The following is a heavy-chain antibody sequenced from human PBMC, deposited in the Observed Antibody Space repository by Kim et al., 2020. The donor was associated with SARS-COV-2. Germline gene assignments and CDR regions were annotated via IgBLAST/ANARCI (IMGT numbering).Heavy chain of an antibody. CDR3: TTDPSDRLLWFGTTEEYFQP. CDR2: ITCKTDGETT. Sequence: GGSLRLSCAASGFTFSNAWMSWVRQAPGKGLEWVGRITCKTDGETTDYAAPVKGRFTISRDNSKNTLYLQMNSLKTEDTAGYYCTTDPSDRLLWFGTTEEYFQPWGQGTLVTVSS. D-gene: IGHD3-10*01. CDR1: GFTFSNAW. V-gene: IGHV3-15*01. J-gene: IGHJ1*01.